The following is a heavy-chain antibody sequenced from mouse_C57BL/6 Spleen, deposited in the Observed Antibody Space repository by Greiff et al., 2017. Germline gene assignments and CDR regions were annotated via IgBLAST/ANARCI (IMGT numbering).Heavy chain of an antibody. D-gene: IGHD2-3*01. CDR3: ARGWSNWYFDV. V-gene: IGHV5-12*01. J-gene: IGHJ1*03. CDR1: GFTFSDYY. CDR2: ISNGGGST. Sequence: EVQRVESGGGLVQPGGSLKLSCAASGFTFSDYYMYWVRQTPEKRLEWVAYISNGGGSTYYPDTVKGRFTISRDNAKNTLYLQMSRLKSEDTAMYYCARGWSNWYFDVWGTGTTVTVSS.